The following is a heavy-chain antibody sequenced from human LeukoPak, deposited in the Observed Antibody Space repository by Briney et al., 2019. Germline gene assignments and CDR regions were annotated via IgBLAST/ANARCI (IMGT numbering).Heavy chain of an antibody. CDR1: GFTFSSYS. CDR2: ISSSSSYI. V-gene: IGHV3-21*01. Sequence: GGSLRLSCAASGFTFSSYSMNWVRQAPGKGLEWVSSISSSSSYIYYADSVKGRFTISRDNAKNSLYLQMNSLRAEDTAVYYRAREIAAAGPYYYYGMDVWGQGTMVTVSS. J-gene: IGHJ6*02. CDR3: AREIAAAGPYYYYGMDV. D-gene: IGHD6-13*01.